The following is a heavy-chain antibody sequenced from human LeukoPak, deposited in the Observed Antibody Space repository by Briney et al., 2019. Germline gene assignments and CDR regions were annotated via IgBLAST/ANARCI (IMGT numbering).Heavy chain of an antibody. CDR3: ARARPWYYYGSGPRRDAFDI. D-gene: IGHD3-10*01. Sequence: ASVKVSCKASGYTFTSYAMNWVRQAPGQGLEWMGWINTNTGNPTYAQGFTGRFVFSLDTSVSTAYLQISSLKAEDTAVYYCARARPWYYYGSGPRRDAFDIWGQGTMVTVSS. V-gene: IGHV7-4-1*02. J-gene: IGHJ3*02. CDR2: INTNTGNP. CDR1: GYTFTSYA.